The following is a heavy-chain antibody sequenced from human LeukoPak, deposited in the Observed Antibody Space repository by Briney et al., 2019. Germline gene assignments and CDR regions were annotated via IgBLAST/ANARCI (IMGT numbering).Heavy chain of an antibody. D-gene: IGHD6-13*01. CDR1: GFTFSSHG. CDR3: ARDQGSGSSWYEVPGY. CDR2: IWYDGSNK. Sequence: GRSLRLSCAAPGFTFSSHGMHWVRQAPGKGLEWVAVIWYDGSNKYYADSVKGRFTISRDNSKNTLYLQMNSLRAEDTAVYYCARDQGSGSSWYEVPGYWGQGTLVTVSS. J-gene: IGHJ4*02. V-gene: IGHV3-33*01.